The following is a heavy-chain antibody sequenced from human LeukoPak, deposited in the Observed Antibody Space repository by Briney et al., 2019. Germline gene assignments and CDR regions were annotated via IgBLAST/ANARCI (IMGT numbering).Heavy chain of an antibody. V-gene: IGHV1-18*01. CDR1: GYTFTSYG. CDR2: ISAYNGNT. J-gene: IGHJ6*03. CDR3: ARDLYRADIAAAGTIYYYYYMDV. Sequence: VASVKVSCKASGYTFTSYGISWVRQAPGQGLEWMGWISAYNGNTNYIQKLQGRVTMTTDTSTSTAYMELRSLRSDDTAVYYCARDLYRADIAAAGTIYYYYYMDVWGKGTTVTIS. D-gene: IGHD6-13*01.